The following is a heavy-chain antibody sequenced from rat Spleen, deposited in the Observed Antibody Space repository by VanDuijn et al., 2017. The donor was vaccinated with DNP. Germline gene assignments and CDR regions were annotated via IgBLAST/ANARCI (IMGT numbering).Heavy chain of an antibody. Sequence: EVQLVESGGGLVQPGRSLKLSCAASGFTFSDYSMAWVRQAPKKGLEWVATIVYDGSGSYYGDSVMGRFIITSDNAKSTLYLQMDSLRSEDTATYYCTTHGSITSVSTGAMNVWGQGTSVTVSS. CDR3: TTHGSITSVSTGAMNV. D-gene: IGHD1-10*01. CDR2: IVYDGSGS. V-gene: IGHV5S10*01. CDR1: GFTFSDYS. J-gene: IGHJ4*01.